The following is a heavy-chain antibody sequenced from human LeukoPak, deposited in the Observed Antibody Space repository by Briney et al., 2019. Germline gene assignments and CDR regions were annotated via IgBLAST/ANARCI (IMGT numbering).Heavy chain of an antibody. CDR3: ARDGGYGGWYFDL. J-gene: IGHJ2*01. CDR2: IYYSGST. Sequence: PSQTLSLTCTVSGGSISSGGYYWSWIRQHPGKGLEWIGYIYYSGSTYYNPSLKSRVTISVDTSKNQFSLKLSSVTAADTAVYYCARDGGYGGWYFDLWGRGTLVTVSS. V-gene: IGHV4-31*03. CDR1: GGSISSGGYY. D-gene: IGHD4-23*01.